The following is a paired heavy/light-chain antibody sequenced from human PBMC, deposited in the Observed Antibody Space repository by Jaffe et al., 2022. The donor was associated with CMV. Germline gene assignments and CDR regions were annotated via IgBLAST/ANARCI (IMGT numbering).Light chain of an antibody. Sequence: DVVMTQSPLSLPVTPGQPASISCKSSQSLVYRDGNTYLSWFQQRPGQSPRRLFYKVSDRDSGVPDRFSASGSGTDFTLKISRVEAEDVGVYYCMQGTHGPGTFGQGTKLEIK. CDR1: QSLVYRDGNTY. J-gene: IGKJ2*02. CDR3: MQGTHGPGT. CDR2: KVS. V-gene: IGKV2-30*01.
Heavy chain of an antibody. D-gene: IGHD5-12*01. CDR1: GFSFSSYS. Sequence: EVHLVESGGGLVKPGGSLRLSCAASGFSFSSYSMYWVRQAPGKGLEWVSSISSTSRYIYYSDSVKGRFTISRDNAKNSLDLQMNSLRAEDTAVYYCARDLNGYNSPSEDTGGDSWGQGTLVTVSS. V-gene: IGHV3-21*01. CDR3: ARDLNGYNSPSEDTGGDS. CDR2: ISSTSRYI. J-gene: IGHJ5*02.